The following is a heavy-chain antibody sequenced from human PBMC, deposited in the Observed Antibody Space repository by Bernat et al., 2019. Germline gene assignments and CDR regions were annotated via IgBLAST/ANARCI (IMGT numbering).Heavy chain of an antibody. CDR1: GFTFSSYG. D-gene: IGHD2-21*01. CDR3: AKEFPGAPDY. CDR2: ISYDGSNK. Sequence: QVQLVESGGGVVQPGRSLRLSCAASGFTFSSYGMHWVRQAPGKGLEWVAVISYDGSNKYYADSVKGRFTISRENSKNTLYLQMNSLRAEDTAVDYCAKEFPGAPDYWGQGTLVTVSS. V-gene: IGHV3-30*18. J-gene: IGHJ4*02.